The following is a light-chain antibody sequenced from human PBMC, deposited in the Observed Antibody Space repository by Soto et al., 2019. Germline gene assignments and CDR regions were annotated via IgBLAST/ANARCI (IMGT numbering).Light chain of an antibody. V-gene: IGKV3-20*01. J-gene: IGKJ1*01. CDR3: QQYGSSPR. Sequence: EIVLTQSPGTLSLSPGERATLSCRASQSVSSSYLAWYQQKPGQAPRLLIYGASSRATGIPDRFSGSGSGTDFTLNISRLEPEDFAEYYCQQYGSSPRFGQGTKVEVK. CDR2: GAS. CDR1: QSVSSSY.